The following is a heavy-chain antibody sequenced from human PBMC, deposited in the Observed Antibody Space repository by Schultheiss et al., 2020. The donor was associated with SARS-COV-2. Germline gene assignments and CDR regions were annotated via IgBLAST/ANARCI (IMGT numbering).Heavy chain of an antibody. J-gene: IGHJ1*01. CDR1: GFTFSSYE. V-gene: IGHV3-48*03. CDR2: ISSSGSTI. CDR3: ARIAVAGLGYFQH. Sequence: GGSLRLSCAASGFTFSSYEMNWVRQAPGKGLEWVSYISSSGSTIYYADSVKGRFTISRDNSKNSLYLQMNSLRTEDTAVYYCARIAVAGLGYFQHWGQGTLVTVSS. D-gene: IGHD6-19*01.